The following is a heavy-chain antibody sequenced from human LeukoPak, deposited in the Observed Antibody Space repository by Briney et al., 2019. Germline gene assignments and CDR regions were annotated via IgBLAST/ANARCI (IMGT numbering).Heavy chain of an antibody. D-gene: IGHD3-16*01. V-gene: IGHV3-74*01. CDR1: GFTFSSYD. CDR2: LKSDGSTT. CDR3: ARRGAASDAFDI. J-gene: IGHJ3*02. Sequence: GGSLRLSCAASGFTFSSYDMTWVRQAPGKGLVWVSRLKSDGSTTTYADSVKGRFTISRDNAKNTLYLQMNSLRAEDTAVYYCARRGAASDAFDIWGQGTMVTVSS.